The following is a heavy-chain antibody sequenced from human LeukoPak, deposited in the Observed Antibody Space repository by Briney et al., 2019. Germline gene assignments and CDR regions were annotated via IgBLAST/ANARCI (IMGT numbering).Heavy chain of an antibody. J-gene: IGHJ3*02. CDR3: ARPSSTSGLSAFDI. CDR2: INHSGST. V-gene: IGHV4-38-2*01. D-gene: IGHD2-2*01. CDR1: GYSISSGYY. Sequence: SETLSLTCAVSGYSISSGYYWGWIRQPPGKGLEWIGEINHSGSTNYNPSLKSRVTISVDTSKNQFSLKLSSVTAADTAVYYCARPSSTSGLSAFDIWGQGTMVTVSS.